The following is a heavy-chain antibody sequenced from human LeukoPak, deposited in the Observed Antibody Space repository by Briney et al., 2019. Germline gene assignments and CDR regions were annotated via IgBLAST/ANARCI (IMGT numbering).Heavy chain of an antibody. CDR1: GFTFSSYS. Sequence: GGSLRLSCAASGFTFSSYSMNWVRQAPGKGLEWASSISSSSSYIYYADSVKGRFTISRDNAKNSLYLQMNSLRAEDTAVYYCASLGVEAAAGVDYWGQGTLVTVSS. CDR2: ISSSSSYI. V-gene: IGHV3-21*01. CDR3: ASLGVEAAAGVDY. J-gene: IGHJ4*02. D-gene: IGHD6-13*01.